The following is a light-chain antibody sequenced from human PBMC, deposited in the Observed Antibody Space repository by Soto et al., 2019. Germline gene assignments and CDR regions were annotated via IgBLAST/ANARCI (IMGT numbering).Light chain of an antibody. CDR3: QQFNNCHT. CDR1: QSVGSD. V-gene: IGKV3-15*01. J-gene: IGKJ2*01. CDR2: SAS. Sequence: EIVMTQSPATLSVFPGERATLSCRASQSVGSDLAWYQQKPGQPPSLLIYSASTRATGVPARFSGSGAGIDFTLTSSSLQFEDFAVYYCQQFNNCHTFGQGTKLAIK.